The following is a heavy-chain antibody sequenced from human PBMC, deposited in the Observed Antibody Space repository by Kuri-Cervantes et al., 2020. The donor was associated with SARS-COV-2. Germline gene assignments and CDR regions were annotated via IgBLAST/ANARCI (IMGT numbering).Heavy chain of an antibody. CDR3: ARDHTWD. CDR2: IYPNGGSI. V-gene: IGHV1-46*01. Sequence: ASVKVSCKASGYTFTSYYMHWVRQAPGQGLEWMGIIYPNGGSISYPQKFQGRVSMTSDASTTTVYMELSSLRSEDTAVYYCARDHTWDWGPGTLVTVSS. J-gene: IGHJ4*02. CDR1: GYTFTSYY. D-gene: IGHD2/OR15-2a*01.